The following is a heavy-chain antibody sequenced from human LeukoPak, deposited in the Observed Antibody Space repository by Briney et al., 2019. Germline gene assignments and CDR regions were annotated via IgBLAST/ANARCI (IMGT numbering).Heavy chain of an antibody. CDR3: ARDGPVPATADAFDI. CDR2: IYPGDSDT. CDR1: GYDFTTYW. D-gene: IGHD2-2*01. J-gene: IGHJ3*02. Sequence: GESLKISCKGSGYDFTTYWISWVRQMPGQGLEWMGIIYPGDSDTRNSPSFQGQVTISADKSISTVYLQWSSLKASDTAMYYCARDGPVPATADAFDIWGQGTMVTVSS. V-gene: IGHV5-51*01.